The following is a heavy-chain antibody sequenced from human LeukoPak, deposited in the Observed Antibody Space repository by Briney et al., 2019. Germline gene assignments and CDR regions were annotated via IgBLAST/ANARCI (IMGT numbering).Heavy chain of an antibody. Sequence: GASVNVSCKASGYTFTSYGISWVRQAPGQGLECMGCVNPNSGDTNYAQKFQGSVTMTRDTSISTVYMELSRLRSDDTAVYYCARASGSYWWFDSWGQGTLVTVSS. D-gene: IGHD1-26*01. CDR3: ARASGSYWWFDS. J-gene: IGHJ5*01. CDR2: VNPNSGDT. V-gene: IGHV1-2*02. CDR1: GYTFTSYG.